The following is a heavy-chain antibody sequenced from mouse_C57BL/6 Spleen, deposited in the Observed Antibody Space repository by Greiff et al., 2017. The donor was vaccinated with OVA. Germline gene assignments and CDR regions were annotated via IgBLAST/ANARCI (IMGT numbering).Heavy chain of an antibody. D-gene: IGHD1-1*01. CDR2: INPNNGGT. V-gene: IGHV1-18*01. CDR3: ARRGYYGSSYWYFDV. Sequence: EVKLMESGPELVKPGASVKIPCKASGYTFTDYNMDWVKQSHGKSLEWIGDINPNNGGTIYNQKFKGKATLTVDKSSSTAYMELRSLTSEDTAVYYCARRGYYGSSYWYFDVWGTGTTVTVSS. CDR1: GYTFTDYN. J-gene: IGHJ1*03.